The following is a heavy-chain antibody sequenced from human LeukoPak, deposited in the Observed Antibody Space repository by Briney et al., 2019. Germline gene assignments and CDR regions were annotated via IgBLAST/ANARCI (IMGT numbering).Heavy chain of an antibody. V-gene: IGHV5-10-1*01. CDR2: IDPSDSYT. J-gene: IGHJ4*02. CDR3: ARQGGGYCSSTSCLYYFDY. D-gene: IGHD2-2*03. CDR1: GYSFTSYW. Sequence: GASLKISCKGSGYSFTSYWISWVRQMPGKGLEWMGRIDPSDSYTNYSPSFQGHVTISADKSISTAYLQWSSLKASDTAMYYCARQGGGYCSSTSCLYYFDYWGQGTLVTVSS.